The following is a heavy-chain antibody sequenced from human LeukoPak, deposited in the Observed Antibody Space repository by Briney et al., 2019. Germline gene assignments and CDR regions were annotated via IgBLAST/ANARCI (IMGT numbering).Heavy chain of an antibody. CDR1: GYTFSSYV. J-gene: IGHJ4*02. Sequence: ASVTASCKASGYTFSSYVIHWLRPAHGQRLEWMGWINVDNGDTKYSQKFQGRVTIARDTSASTAYMELSSLRSEDTAIYYCAKDRGGTGDFDFWGQGTLVTVSS. CDR3: AKDRGGTGDFDF. CDR2: INVDNGDT. V-gene: IGHV1-3*01. D-gene: IGHD1-1*01.